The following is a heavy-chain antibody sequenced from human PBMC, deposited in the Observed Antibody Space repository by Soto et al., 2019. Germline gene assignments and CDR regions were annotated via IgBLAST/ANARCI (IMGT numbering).Heavy chain of an antibody. CDR3: ARAYCSGGSCYPPDV. Sequence: GESLKISCKGSGYSFTSYWIGWVRQMPGKGLEWMGIIYPGDSDTRYSPSFQGQVTISADKSISTAYLQWSSLKATDTARYYCARAYCSGGSCYPPDVWGQGTTVTVSS. CDR2: IYPGDSDT. D-gene: IGHD2-15*01. CDR1: GYSFTSYW. V-gene: IGHV5-51*01. J-gene: IGHJ6*02.